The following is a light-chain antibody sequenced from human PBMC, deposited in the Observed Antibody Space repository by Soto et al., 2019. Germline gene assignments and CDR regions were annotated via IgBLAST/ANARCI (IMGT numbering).Light chain of an antibody. V-gene: IGLV2-11*01. Sequence: QSALTQPRSVSGSPGQSVTISCTGTSSDVGGYNYVSWYQQHPGKAPKLMIYDVSKRPSGVPDRFSGSKSGNTASLTISGLQAEDEADDYCCSYAGSYTFEVVFGGGTKVTVL. CDR3: CSYAGSYTFEVV. CDR1: SSDVGGYNY. J-gene: IGLJ2*01. CDR2: DVS.